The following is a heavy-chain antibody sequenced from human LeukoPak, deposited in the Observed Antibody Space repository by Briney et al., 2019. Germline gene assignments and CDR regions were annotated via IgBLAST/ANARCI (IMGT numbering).Heavy chain of an antibody. Sequence: ASVKVSCKASGYTFTSYYMHWVRQAPGQGLEWMGIFNPSGGSTSYAQKFQGRVTMTRDMSTSTVYMELSSLRSEDTAAYYCARGRLVWLFDYWGQGTLVTVSS. J-gene: IGHJ4*02. CDR1: GYTFTSYY. V-gene: IGHV1-46*01. D-gene: IGHD3-3*01. CDR2: FNPSGGST. CDR3: ARGRLVWLFDY.